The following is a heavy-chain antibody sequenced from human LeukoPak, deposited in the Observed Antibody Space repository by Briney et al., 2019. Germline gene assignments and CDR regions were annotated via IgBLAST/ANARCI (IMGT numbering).Heavy chain of an antibody. Sequence: ASVKVSCKAFGYTFTSYGISWVRQAPGQGLEWMGWISAYNGNTNYAQKLQGRVTMTTDTSTSTAYMELRSLRSDDTAVYYCAREEGSSGWYVGLGFELAYWGQGTLVTVSS. CDR1: GYTFTSYG. CDR3: AREEGSSGWYVGLGFELAY. J-gene: IGHJ4*02. V-gene: IGHV1-18*01. CDR2: ISAYNGNT. D-gene: IGHD6-19*01.